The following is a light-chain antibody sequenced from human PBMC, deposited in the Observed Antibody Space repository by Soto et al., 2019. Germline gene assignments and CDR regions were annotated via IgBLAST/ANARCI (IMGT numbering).Light chain of an antibody. Sequence: EIVMTQSPVTLSSSSGERVTLSCRASQSVSSGLAWYHQKPGQAPRLLLFAASTRATGIPARFSGSGSGTEFILTISSLQAEDSAVYYCQHYNSSPPWTFGQGTKVEIK. V-gene: IGKV3-15*01. J-gene: IGKJ1*01. CDR1: QSVSSG. CDR3: QHYNSSPPWT. CDR2: AAS.